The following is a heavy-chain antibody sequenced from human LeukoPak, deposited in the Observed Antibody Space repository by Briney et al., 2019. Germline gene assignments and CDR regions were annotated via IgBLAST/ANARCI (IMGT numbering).Heavy chain of an antibody. CDR1: GGSISSYY. J-gene: IGHJ4*02. CDR2: IYYSGST. D-gene: IGHD5-18*01. V-gene: IGHV4-39*01. Sequence: SETLSLTCTVSGGSISSYYWGWIRQPPGKGLEWIGSIYYSGSTYYNPSLKSRVTISVDTSKNQFSLKLSSVTAADTAVYYCARHVVDTAMFYWGQGTLVTVSS. CDR3: ARHVVDTAMFY.